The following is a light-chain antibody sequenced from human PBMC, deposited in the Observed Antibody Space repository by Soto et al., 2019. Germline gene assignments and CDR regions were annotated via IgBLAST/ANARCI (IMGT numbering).Light chain of an antibody. CDR1: SSDVGGYNY. CDR3: SSYAGSLWW. V-gene: IGLV2-8*01. J-gene: IGLJ3*02. Sequence: QSALTQPPSASGSPGQSVTISCTGTSSDVGGYNYVSWYQQHPGKAPKLMIYEVSKRPSGVPDRFSGSKSGNTASLTVSGLQAEDEADYYCSSYAGSLWWFGGGTKLTVL. CDR2: EVS.